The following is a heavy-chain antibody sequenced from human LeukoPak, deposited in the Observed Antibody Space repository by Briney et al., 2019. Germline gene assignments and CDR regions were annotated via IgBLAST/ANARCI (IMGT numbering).Heavy chain of an antibody. CDR3: ARAGLLWFGELPSDY. V-gene: IGHV1-46*01. CDR2: INPSGGTT. CDR1: GYTFISYY. Sequence: GASVKVSCKASGYTFISYYMYWVRQAPGQGLEWMGIINPSGGTTSYAQKLQGRVTMTTDTSTSTAYMELRSLRSDDTAVYYCARAGLLWFGELPSDYWGQGTLVTVSS. J-gene: IGHJ4*02. D-gene: IGHD3-10*01.